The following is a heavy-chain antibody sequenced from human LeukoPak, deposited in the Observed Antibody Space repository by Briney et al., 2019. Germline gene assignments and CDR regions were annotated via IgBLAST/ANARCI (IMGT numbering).Heavy chain of an antibody. CDR3: ARDHAYAFDI. CDR2: IGSAI. D-gene: IGHD2-2*01. J-gene: IGHJ3*02. CDR1: GFTFSDFS. Sequence: PGGSLRLSCVASGFTFSDFSPNWVRQAPGKGLEWISYIGSAIYYADSVKGRFTISRDNAKNSLYLQMNSLRAEDTAVYYCARDHAYAFDIWGQGTLVTVSS. V-gene: IGHV3-48*01.